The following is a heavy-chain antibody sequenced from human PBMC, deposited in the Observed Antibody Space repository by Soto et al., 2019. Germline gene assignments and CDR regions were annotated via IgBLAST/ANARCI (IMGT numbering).Heavy chain of an antibody. V-gene: IGHV4-59*01. D-gene: IGHD2-15*01. CDR3: ARDPARAALLQDYYGMDV. CDR2: INYSGST. Sequence: ETLSLTCTACGCSFSSYNWSWIRQPPGKGLEWIGYINYSGSTNYNASLKSRFTISIDKAKNPLSLKLSSVSAEDTAVYYCARDPARAALLQDYYGMDVWGQGTTVTVSS. CDR1: GCSFSSYN. J-gene: IGHJ6*02.